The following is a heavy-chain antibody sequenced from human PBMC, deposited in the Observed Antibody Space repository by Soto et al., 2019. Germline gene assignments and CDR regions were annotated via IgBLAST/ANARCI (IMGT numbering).Heavy chain of an antibody. CDR2: MNPNSGNT. CDR1: GYTFTSYD. D-gene: IGHD3-3*01. CDR3: ARGWVDFWSGYPNYYYYYYMDV. V-gene: IGHV1-8*01. Sequence: ASVKVSCKASGYTFTSYDINWVRQATGQGLEWMGWMNPNSGNTGYAQKFQGRVTMTRNTSISTAYMELSSLRSEDTAVYYCARGWVDFWSGYPNYYYYYYMDVWGKGTTVTVSS. J-gene: IGHJ6*03.